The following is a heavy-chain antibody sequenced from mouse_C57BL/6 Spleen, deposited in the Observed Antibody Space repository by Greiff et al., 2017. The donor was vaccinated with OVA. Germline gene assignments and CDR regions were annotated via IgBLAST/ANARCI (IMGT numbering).Heavy chain of an antibody. CDR3: ARALPFVTTVVARDY. Sequence: EVQLQQSGPELVKPGASVKISCKASGYTFTDYYMNWVKQSHGKSLEWIGDINPNTGGTSYNQKFKGKATFTVDKSSSTAYMELRSLTSEDSAVYYCARALPFVTTVVARDYWGQGTTLTVSS. CDR1: GYTFTDYY. D-gene: IGHD1-1*01. CDR2: INPNTGGT. J-gene: IGHJ2*01. V-gene: IGHV1-26*01.